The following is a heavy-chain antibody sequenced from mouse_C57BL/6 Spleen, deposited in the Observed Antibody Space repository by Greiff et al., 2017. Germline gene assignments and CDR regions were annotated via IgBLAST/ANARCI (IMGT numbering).Heavy chain of an antibody. CDR2: IRLKSDNYAT. V-gene: IGHV6-3*01. J-gene: IGHJ2*01. Sequence: EVKLVESGGGLVQPGGSMKLSCVASGFTFSNYWMHWVRQSPEKGLEWVAQIRLKSDNYATHYAESVKGRFTISRDDSKSSVYLQMNNLRAEDTGIYYCTGSSGYFDYWGQGTTLTVSS. D-gene: IGHD3-2*02. CDR3: TGSSGYFDY. CDR1: GFTFSNYW.